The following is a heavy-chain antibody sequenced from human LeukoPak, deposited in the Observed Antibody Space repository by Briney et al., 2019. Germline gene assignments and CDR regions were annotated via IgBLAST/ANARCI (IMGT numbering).Heavy chain of an antibody. CDR2: ISWNSGSI. CDR3: AKASGCLPLDAFDI. V-gene: IGHV3-9*01. J-gene: IGHJ3*02. D-gene: IGHD1-26*01. Sequence: PGRSLRLSCAASGFTFDNDAMHWVRQAPGKGLEWVSGISWNSGSIVYADSVKGRFTISRDNAKNSLYLQMNSLRAEDTALYYCAKASGCLPLDAFDIWGQGTLVTVSS. CDR1: GFTFDNDA.